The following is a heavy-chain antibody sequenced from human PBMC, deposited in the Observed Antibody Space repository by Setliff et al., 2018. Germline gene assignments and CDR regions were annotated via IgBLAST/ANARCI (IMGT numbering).Heavy chain of an antibody. Sequence: ASVKVSCKASGYIFTSYAINWVRQAPGQGLEWMGWISPHSGDTHYAQKFQSRVRMTRDTSTYAAYLELSDLTSDDTAMYYCARSGSFGMRYWFDYWGQGALVTVSS. CDR3: ARSGSFGMRYWFDY. CDR1: GYIFTSYA. CDR2: ISPHSGDT. V-gene: IGHV1-2*02. D-gene: IGHD1-26*01. J-gene: IGHJ4*02.